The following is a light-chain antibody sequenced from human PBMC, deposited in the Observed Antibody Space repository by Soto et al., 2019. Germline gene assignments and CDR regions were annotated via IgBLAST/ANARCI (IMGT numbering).Light chain of an antibody. CDR3: QQYHNWPPLT. CDR1: QSASNY. Sequence: EIVMTQSPATLSVSPGARATLSCRASQSASNYLAWYQQKPGQAPRLLIYGASTRATGIPARFSGGGSETDFTLTISSLQSEDFAVYYCQQYHNWPPLTFGGGTKVDI. V-gene: IGKV3-15*01. CDR2: GAS. J-gene: IGKJ4*01.